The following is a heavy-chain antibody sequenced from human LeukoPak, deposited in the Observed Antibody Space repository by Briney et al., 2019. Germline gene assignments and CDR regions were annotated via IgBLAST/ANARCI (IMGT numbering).Heavy chain of an antibody. D-gene: IGHD4-23*01. CDR2: IYYSGTT. CDR1: GGSISSSSYY. J-gene: IGHJ1*01. CDR3: GRDWSDDGGGYFQH. V-gene: IGHV4-39*07. Sequence: SETLSLTCTVSGGSISSSSYYWGWIRQPPGMGLEWIGSIYYSGTTYHNPSLKSRVTISVDTSKNQFSLKLSSVTAADTAVYYCGRDWSDDGGGYFQHWGQGPLVTVSS.